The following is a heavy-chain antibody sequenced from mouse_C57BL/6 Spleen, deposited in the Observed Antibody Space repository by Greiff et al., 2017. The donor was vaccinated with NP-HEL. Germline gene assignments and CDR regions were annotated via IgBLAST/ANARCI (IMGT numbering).Heavy chain of an antibody. CDR3: ARRGQMTTVVATDWYFDV. J-gene: IGHJ1*03. D-gene: IGHD1-1*01. CDR2: IYPGSGST. V-gene: IGHV1-55*01. CDR1: GYTFTSYW. Sequence: QVQLQQSGAELVKPGASVKMSCKASGYTFTSYWITWVKQRPGQGLEWIGDIYPGSGSTNYNEKFKSKATLTVDTSSSTAYMQLSSLTSEDSAVYYCARRGQMTTVVATDWYFDVWGTGTTVTVSS.